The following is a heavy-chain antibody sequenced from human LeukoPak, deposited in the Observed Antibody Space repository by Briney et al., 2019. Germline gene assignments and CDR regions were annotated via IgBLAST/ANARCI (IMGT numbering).Heavy chain of an antibody. Sequence: SETLSLTCTVSGYSISSGYYWGWIRQPPGKGLEWIGSIYHSGSTYYNPSLKSRVTISVDTSKNQFSLKLSSVTAADTAVYYCARARAAAPFFFDYWGQGTLVTVSS. J-gene: IGHJ4*02. CDR3: ARARAAAPFFFDY. CDR2: IYHSGST. D-gene: IGHD6-13*01. V-gene: IGHV4-38-2*02. CDR1: GYSISSGYY.